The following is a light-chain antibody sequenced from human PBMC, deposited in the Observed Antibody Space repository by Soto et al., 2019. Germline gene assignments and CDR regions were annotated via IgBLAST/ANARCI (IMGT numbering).Light chain of an antibody. CDR3: LQLYNFSWT. CDR1: QGIGND. CDR2: AAS. V-gene: IGKV1-6*01. J-gene: IGKJ1*01. Sequence: AIQLTQSPSSLSASVGDRVTISCRAGQGIGNDLAWYQQKPGKAHRLLIFAASNLQSGVPSRFSGSGAGTDFTLTISRLQPEDFATYYCLQLYNFSWTFGQGTKVDI.